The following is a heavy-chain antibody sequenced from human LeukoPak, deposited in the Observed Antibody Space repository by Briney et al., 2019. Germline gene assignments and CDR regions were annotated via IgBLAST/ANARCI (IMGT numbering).Heavy chain of an antibody. CDR1: GDSVSSSNYY. CDR2: IYYTGST. J-gene: IGHJ4*02. D-gene: IGHD3-16*01. V-gene: IGHV4-39*01. CDR3: AAYQGPFDQ. Sequence: SETLSLTCTVSGDSVSSSNYYWGWTRQPPGKGLEWIASIYYTGSTYYSPSLKGRVTISVDTSKNQFSLKLRFVTAADSAVYYCAAYQGPFDQWGQGTLVTVSS.